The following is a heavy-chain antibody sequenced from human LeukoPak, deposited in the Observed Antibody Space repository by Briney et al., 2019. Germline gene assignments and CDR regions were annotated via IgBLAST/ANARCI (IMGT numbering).Heavy chain of an antibody. V-gene: IGHV3-48*04. D-gene: IGHD3-10*01. CDR2: ISHSGTTT. CDR1: GFSFNLYS. CDR3: AKANGDPGSYSRGFDY. Sequence: GWSLRLSCAASGFSFNLYSMTWVRQAPGKGLECVAYISHSGTTTHYGDSVKGRFTVSRDNAKNALYLQMNSLRAEDTALYYCAKANGDPGSYSRGFDYWGQGTLVTVAS. J-gene: IGHJ4*02.